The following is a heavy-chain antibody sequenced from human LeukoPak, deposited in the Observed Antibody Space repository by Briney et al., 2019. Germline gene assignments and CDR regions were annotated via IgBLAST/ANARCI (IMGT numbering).Heavy chain of an antibody. J-gene: IGHJ4*02. D-gene: IGHD3-22*01. CDR2: IYHSGST. Sequence: SETLSLTCTVSGGSISSGGYYWSWIRQPPGKGLEWIGYIYHSGSTYYNPSLKSRVTISVDRSKNQFSLKLSSVTAADTAVYYCARGPGDSSGYSFDYWGQGTLVTVSS. CDR1: GGSISSGGYY. CDR3: ARGPGDSSGYSFDY. V-gene: IGHV4-30-2*01.